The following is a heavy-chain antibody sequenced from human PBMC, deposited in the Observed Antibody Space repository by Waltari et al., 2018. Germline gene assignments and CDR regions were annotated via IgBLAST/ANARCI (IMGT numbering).Heavy chain of an antibody. CDR3: AGGYDVWSGYHRWELLN. CDR2: IYYSGST. D-gene: IGHD3-3*01. Sequence: QLQLQESGPGLVKPSETLSLTCTVSGGSISSSSYYWGWIRQPPGKGLEWIGSIYYSGSTYYDPSLKSRVTISVDTSKNQFSLKLSSVTAADTAVYYCAGGYDVWSGYHRWELLNWGQGTLVTVSS. V-gene: IGHV4-39*07. J-gene: IGHJ4*02. CDR1: GGSISSSSYY.